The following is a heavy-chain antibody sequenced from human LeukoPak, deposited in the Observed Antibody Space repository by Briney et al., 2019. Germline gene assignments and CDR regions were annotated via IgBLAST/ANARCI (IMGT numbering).Heavy chain of an antibody. Sequence: PSETLSLTCTVSGGSISSYYWSWFRQPPGKGLEWIGYIYYSGSTNYNPSLKSRVTISVDTSKNQFSLKLSSVTAADTAVYYCARGLSGALNPDPPDYWGQGTLVTVSS. D-gene: IGHD1-26*01. CDR1: GGSISSYY. CDR3: ARGLSGALNPDPPDY. CDR2: IYYSGST. V-gene: IGHV4-59*01. J-gene: IGHJ4*02.